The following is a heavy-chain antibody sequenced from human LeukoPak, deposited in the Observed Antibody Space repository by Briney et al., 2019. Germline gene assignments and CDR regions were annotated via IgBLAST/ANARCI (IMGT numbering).Heavy chain of an antibody. V-gene: IGHV3-30*18. D-gene: IGHD2-15*01. CDR1: GFSFSSYG. CDR3: AKDYPSFVVVAARLDFDY. CDR2: ISYGGSNK. Sequence: PGGSLRLSCAASGFSFSSYGMHWVRQAPGKGLEWVAVISYGGSNKYYADSVKGRFTISRDNSKNTLYLQMNSLRAEDTAVYYCAKDYPSFVVVAARLDFDYWGQGTLVTVSS. J-gene: IGHJ4*02.